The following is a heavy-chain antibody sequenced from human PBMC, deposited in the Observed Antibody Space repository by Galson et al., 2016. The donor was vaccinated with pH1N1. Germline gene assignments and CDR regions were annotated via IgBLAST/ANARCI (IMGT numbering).Heavy chain of an antibody. V-gene: IGHV4-4*08. Sequence: ETLSLTCTVSGGSISIYPLGWVRQPPGKGLEWIGYLPTTGTGNYNPSLKSRITMTVDTSKSQASLQMTSLTAADTAIYYCVRDNWGSLDYWGQGILVTVSS. D-gene: IGHD7-27*01. CDR3: VRDNWGSLDY. CDR1: GGSISIYP. CDR2: LPTTGTG. J-gene: IGHJ4*02.